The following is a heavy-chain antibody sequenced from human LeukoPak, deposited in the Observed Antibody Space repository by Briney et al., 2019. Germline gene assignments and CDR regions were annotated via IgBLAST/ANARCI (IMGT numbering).Heavy chain of an antibody. CDR1: GLPFGDYW. CDR3: ARDRVLGSGSSDY. J-gene: IGHJ4*02. D-gene: IGHD3-10*01. Sequence: GGSLRLSCAASGLPFGDYWMHCVRQAPGKGLVCVSRIRCDGGDTIYADSVKGRFTFSRDNAKNTLYLPLNSLRAEDTAVYFCARDRVLGSGSSDYWGQGHLVTVSS. V-gene: IGHV3-74*01. CDR2: IRCDGGDT.